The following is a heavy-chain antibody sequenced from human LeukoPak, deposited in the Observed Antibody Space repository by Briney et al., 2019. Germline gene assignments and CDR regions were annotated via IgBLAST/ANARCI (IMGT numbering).Heavy chain of an antibody. Sequence: PGGSLRLSRAASGFTFSDYYMSWIRQAPGKGLEWVSYITDSGNTIYYADSVKGRFTISRDNAKNSLFLQMESLRAEDTAVYYCARDTSRDGYTWTKYFDFWGQGALVTVSS. V-gene: IGHV3-11*01. CDR3: ARDTSRDGYTWTKYFDF. CDR1: GFTFSDYY. J-gene: IGHJ4*02. CDR2: ITDSGNTI. D-gene: IGHD5-24*01.